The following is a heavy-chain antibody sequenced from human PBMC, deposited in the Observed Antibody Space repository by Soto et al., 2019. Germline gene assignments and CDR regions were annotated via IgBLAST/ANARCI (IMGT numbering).Heavy chain of an antibody. V-gene: IGHV3-9*01. CDR3: AKFDFWSGYSPS. Sequence: PGGSLRLSCAASGFTFDDYAMHWVRQAPGKGLEWVSGISWNSGSIGYADSVKGRFTISRDNAKNSLYLQMNSLRAEDTALYYCAKFDFWSGYSPSWGQGTLVTVS. J-gene: IGHJ4*02. CDR1: GFTFDDYA. D-gene: IGHD3-3*01. CDR2: ISWNSGSI.